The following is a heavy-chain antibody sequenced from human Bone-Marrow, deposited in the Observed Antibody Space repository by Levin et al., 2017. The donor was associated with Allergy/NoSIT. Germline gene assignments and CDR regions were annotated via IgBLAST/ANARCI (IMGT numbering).Heavy chain of an antibody. CDR2: ISSSSSYI. CDR3: ARVRNWNDDGLLDY. V-gene: IGHV3-21*01. CDR1: GFTFSSYS. J-gene: IGHJ4*02. D-gene: IGHD1-1*01. Sequence: LSLTCAASGFTFSSYSMNWVRQAPGKGLEWVSSISSSSSYIYYADSVKGRFTISRDNAKNSLYLQMNSLRAEDTAVYYCARVRNWNDDGLLDYWGQGTLVTVSS.